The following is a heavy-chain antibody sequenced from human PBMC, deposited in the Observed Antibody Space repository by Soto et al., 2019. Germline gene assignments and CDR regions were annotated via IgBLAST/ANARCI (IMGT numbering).Heavy chain of an antibody. J-gene: IGHJ5*02. D-gene: IGHD1-1*01. CDR2: IYSGGST. CDR1: GFTVSSNY. CDR3: ARETTGTHNWFDP. V-gene: IGHV3-66*01. Sequence: PGGSLRLSCAASGFTVSSNYMSWVRQAPGKGLEWVSVIYSGGSTYYADFVKGIFTISRDNSKNTLYLQMNSLRAEDTAVFYWARETTGTHNWFDPWGQGTLVTVSS.